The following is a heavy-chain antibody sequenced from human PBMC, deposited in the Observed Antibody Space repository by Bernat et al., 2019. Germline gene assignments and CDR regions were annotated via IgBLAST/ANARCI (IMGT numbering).Heavy chain of an antibody. CDR2: ISESGSST. D-gene: IGHD1-26*01. V-gene: IGHV3-23*01. CDR1: GFSFSINA. Sequence: EVQLLESGGGLVQPGGSLRISCAASGFSFSINAMSWARQAPGRGLEWVSSISESGSSTFYADSVKGRFTISRDNSKNTLYLQMNSLRAEDTAVYYCAKDDVVGARAGFDYWGQGTLVTVSS. CDR3: AKDDVVGARAGFDY. J-gene: IGHJ4*02.